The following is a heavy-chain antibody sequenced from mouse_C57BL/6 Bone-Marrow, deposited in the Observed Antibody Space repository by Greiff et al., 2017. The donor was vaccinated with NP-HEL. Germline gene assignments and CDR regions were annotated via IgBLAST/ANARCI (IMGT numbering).Heavy chain of an antibody. D-gene: IGHD1-1*01. J-gene: IGHJ1*03. CDR2: IYPGSGST. CDR3: ARILYGSSYGYFDV. V-gene: IGHV1-55*01. Sequence: QVQLQQPGAELVKPGASVKMSCKASGYTFTSYWITWVKQRPGQGLEWIGDIYPGSGSTNYNEKFKSKATLTVDTSSSTAYMQLSSLTSEDSAVYYWARILYGSSYGYFDVWGTGTTVTVSS. CDR1: GYTFTSYW.